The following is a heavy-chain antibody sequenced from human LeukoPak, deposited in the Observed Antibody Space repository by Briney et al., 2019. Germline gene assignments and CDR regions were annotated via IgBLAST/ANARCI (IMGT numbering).Heavy chain of an antibody. CDR2: ISAYNGNT. D-gene: IGHD3-22*01. J-gene: IGHJ3*02. CDR3: AREVVPYYYDSSGLPGAFDI. V-gene: IGHV1-18*01. Sequence: ASVKVSCKASGYTFTSYGISWVRQAPGQGLEWMGWISAYNGNTNYAQKLQGRVTMTTDTSTSTAYMELRSLRSDDTAVYYCAREVVPYYYDSSGLPGAFDIWSQGTMVTVSS. CDR1: GYTFTSYG.